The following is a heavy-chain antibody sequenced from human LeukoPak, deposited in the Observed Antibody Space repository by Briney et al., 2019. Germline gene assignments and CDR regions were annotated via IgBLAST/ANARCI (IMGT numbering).Heavy chain of an antibody. J-gene: IGHJ5*02. CDR2: IYTSGST. CDR3: AGMWGFGDTNWFDP. V-gene: IGHV4-4*07. Sequence: SETLSLTCTVSGGSIGSYYWSWIRQPAGKGLEWIGRIYTSGSTNYNPSLKSRVTMSVDTSKNQFSLKLSSVTAADTAVYYCAGMWGFGDTNWFDPWGQGTLVTVSS. D-gene: IGHD3-10*01. CDR1: GGSIGSYY.